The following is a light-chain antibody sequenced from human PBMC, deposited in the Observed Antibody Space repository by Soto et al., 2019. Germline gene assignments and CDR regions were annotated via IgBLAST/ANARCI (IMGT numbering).Light chain of an antibody. CDR1: SSDVGGYGY. J-gene: IGLJ1*01. V-gene: IGLV2-14*01. CDR2: EVS. CDR3: SSYTSGSTYV. Sequence: QSALTQPASVSGSPGQSITISCTGTSSDVGGYGYVSWYQQHPGKAPKLMIYEVSNRPSGVSNRFSGSKSGNTASLTISGLQAEEEADYYCSSYTSGSTYVFGTGTKVTVL.